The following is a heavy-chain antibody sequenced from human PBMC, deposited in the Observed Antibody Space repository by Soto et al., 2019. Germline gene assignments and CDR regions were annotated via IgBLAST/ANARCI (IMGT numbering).Heavy chain of an antibody. CDR3: AREPKDSSGRYLYFDL. J-gene: IGHJ2*01. V-gene: IGHV1-2*04. CDR2: INPNSGGT. D-gene: IGHD6-19*01. Sequence: GASVKVSCKASGYTFTGYYIHWVRQAPGQGLEWMGWINPNSGGTNYAQKFQGWVTMTRDTSISTVYMELSRLKSDDTTVYYCAREPKDSSGRYLYFDLWGRGTLVTVSS. CDR1: GYTFTGYY.